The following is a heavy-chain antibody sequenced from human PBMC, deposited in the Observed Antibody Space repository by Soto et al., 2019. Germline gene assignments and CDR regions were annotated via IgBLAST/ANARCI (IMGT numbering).Heavy chain of an antibody. J-gene: IGHJ4*02. CDR1: GGSITTSKYY. D-gene: IGHD5-18*01. V-gene: IGHV4-39*01. Sequence: SSETLSLTCTVSGGSITTSKYYWGWIRQPPGKGLEWIGSIYYSGSTSYNPSLKSRVTIFVDTSKNQFSLQLTSVTAADTALYYCARRGYSYNYGFDYWGQGTQVTVSS. CDR2: IYYSGST. CDR3: ARRGYSYNYGFDY.